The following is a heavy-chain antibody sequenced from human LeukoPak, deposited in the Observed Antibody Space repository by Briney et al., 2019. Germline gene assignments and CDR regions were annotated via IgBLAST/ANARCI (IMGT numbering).Heavy chain of an antibody. CDR3: AREGGLTEGGFDY. CDR2: IYTGSLS. D-gene: IGHD1-14*01. J-gene: IGHJ4*02. Sequence: GGPLRLSCAASGFTVSNSYMSWVRQAPGKGLEWVSVIYTGSLSYYTDSVKGRFTISRDKSNNTLYLQMNSLRDEDTAVYYCAREGGLTEGGFDYWGQGTLVTVS. V-gene: IGHV3-53*01. CDR1: GFTVSNSY.